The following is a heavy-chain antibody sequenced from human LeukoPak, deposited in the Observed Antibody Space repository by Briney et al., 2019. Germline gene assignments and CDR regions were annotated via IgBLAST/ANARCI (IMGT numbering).Heavy chain of an antibody. CDR2: ISASGGST. J-gene: IGHJ4*02. CDR3: APNWNLDY. D-gene: IGHD1-1*01. V-gene: IGHV3-23*01. CDR1: GITFSSYA. Sequence: GGALRLSCAASGITFSSYAMSWVRQAPGKGREWVSAISASGGSTYYADSVKGRFTLSRDNSKNTLYLQMNSLSAEDTAIYYCAPNWNLDYWGQGSLVTVSS.